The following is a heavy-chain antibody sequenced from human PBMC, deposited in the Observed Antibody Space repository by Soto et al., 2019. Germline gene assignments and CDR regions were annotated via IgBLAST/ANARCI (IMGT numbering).Heavy chain of an antibody. CDR1: GGSISSGDYY. D-gene: IGHD4-4*01. CDR2: IYYSGST. V-gene: IGHV4-30-4*01. Sequence: QVQLQESGPGLVKPSQTLSLTCTVSGGSISSGDYYWSWIRQPPGKGLELIGYIYYSGSTDYNPSLKCRVTISVDTSKNQFSLKLSSVTAADTAVYYCARALYSSFPRYYYYGMDVWGQGTTGTFSS. CDR3: ARALYSSFPRYYYYGMDV. J-gene: IGHJ6*02.